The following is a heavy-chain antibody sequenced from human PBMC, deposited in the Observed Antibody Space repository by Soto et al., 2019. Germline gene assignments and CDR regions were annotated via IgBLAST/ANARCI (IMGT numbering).Heavy chain of an antibody. J-gene: IGHJ6*02. CDR3: AKRLRVAKIYYYYGMDV. D-gene: IGHD3-3*01. V-gene: IGHV3-23*01. CDR1: GFTFSSYA. Sequence: PGGSLRLSCAASGFTFSSYAMSWVRQAPGKGLEWVSAISGSGGSTYYADSVKGRFTISRDNSKNTLYLQMNSLRAGDTAVYYCAKRLRVAKIYYYYGMDVWGQGTTVTVSS. CDR2: ISGSGGST.